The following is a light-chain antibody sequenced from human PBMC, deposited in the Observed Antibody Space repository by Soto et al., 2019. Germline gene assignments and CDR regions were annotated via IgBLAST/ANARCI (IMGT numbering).Light chain of an antibody. V-gene: IGLV1-40*01. J-gene: IGLJ2*01. Sequence: QSVLTQPPSVSGAPGQRVTISCTGSSSNIGAGYDVHWYQQLPGTAPKLPIYVNSNRPSVVPDRFSGSKSGTSASLSITGLQAEDEADYYWQSYDSSLSAVVFGGGTKVTVL. CDR1: SSNIGAGYD. CDR3: QSYDSSLSAVV. CDR2: VNS.